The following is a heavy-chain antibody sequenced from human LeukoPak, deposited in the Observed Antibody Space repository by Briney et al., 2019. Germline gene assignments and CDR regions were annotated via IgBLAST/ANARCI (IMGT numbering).Heavy chain of an antibody. D-gene: IGHD3-22*01. Sequence: SGGSLRLSCAASGFTFSSYAMSWVRQAPGKGLEWVSAISGSGGSTYYADSVKGRFTISRDNSKNTLYLQMNSLRAEDTAVYYCAKDLTRRYYYDSSGPWGYWGQGTLVTVSS. V-gene: IGHV3-23*01. CDR3: AKDLTRRYYYDSSGPWGY. CDR1: GFTFSSYA. J-gene: IGHJ4*02. CDR2: ISGSGGST.